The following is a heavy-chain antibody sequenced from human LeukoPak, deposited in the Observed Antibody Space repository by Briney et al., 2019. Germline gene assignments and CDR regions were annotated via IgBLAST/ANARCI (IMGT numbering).Heavy chain of an antibody. J-gene: IGHJ4*02. V-gene: IGHV3-43*02. CDR1: GFTHRDYA. CDR2: INNDGHKT. Sequence: PGGSLRLSCAASGFTHRDYAIHWLRQAPGKGREWVSLSLINNDGHKTYYADSVKGRFTISRDNSRNSLYLQINSLTIEDTALYFCPKCLRSGTFYNICEYWSEGTLVTVS. D-gene: IGHD3-10*01. CDR3: PKCLRSGTFYNICEY.